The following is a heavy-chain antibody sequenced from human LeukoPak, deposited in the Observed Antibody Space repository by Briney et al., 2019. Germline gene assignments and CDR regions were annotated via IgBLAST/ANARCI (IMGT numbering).Heavy chain of an antibody. V-gene: IGHV3-74*01. CDR2: INGDGSIT. Sequence: GGSLRLSCAASGFTFNHYWMHWVRQGAGKGRAWVSRINGDGSITSYADFVKGQFTISRDNAKNNVYLQRHGLRVEDTDVYYCARAGQGFDSWGQGTLVTVSS. J-gene: IGHJ4*02. CDR3: ARAGQGFDS. CDR1: GFTFNHYW.